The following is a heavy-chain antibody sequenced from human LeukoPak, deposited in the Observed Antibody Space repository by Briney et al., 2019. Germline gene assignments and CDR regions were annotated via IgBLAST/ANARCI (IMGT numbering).Heavy chain of an antibody. CDR2: IYYSGST. Sequence: TLSLTCTVSGGSINSGGYYWSWIRQHPGKGLEWIGYIYYSGSTYYNPSLQRRVTISLDTSRTRFSLNLSSVTAADTAVYYSARMSETRNDYGDSYYFDYWGQGTLVTVSS. CDR1: GGSINSGGYY. J-gene: IGHJ4*02. D-gene: IGHD4-17*01. CDR3: ARMSETRNDYGDSYYFDY. V-gene: IGHV4-31*03.